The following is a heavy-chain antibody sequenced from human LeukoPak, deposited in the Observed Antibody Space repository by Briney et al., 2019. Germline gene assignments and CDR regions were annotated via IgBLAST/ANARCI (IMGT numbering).Heavy chain of an antibody. Sequence: KASETLSLTCTVSGGSISSANYYWNWIRQPPGKGLEWIGYISYSGSTHYNPSLKGRATISADTSKNQFSLKLTSMTAADTAVYHCARGGEGYNYVYWGQGTLVTVSS. CDR2: ISYSGST. V-gene: IGHV4-30-4*01. D-gene: IGHD5-24*01. J-gene: IGHJ4*02. CDR3: ARGGEGYNYVY. CDR1: GGSISSANYY.